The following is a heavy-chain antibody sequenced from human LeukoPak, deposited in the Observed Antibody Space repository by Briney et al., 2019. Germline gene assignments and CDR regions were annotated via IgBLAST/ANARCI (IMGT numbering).Heavy chain of an antibody. CDR2: IKEDGSKE. Sequence: GGSLRLSCAASGFTFSSNWMSWVRQAPGKGLEWVANIKEDGSKENYEDSVKGRFTISRDNAKNSLYLQMSSLRAEDTAVYYCARDLYSYGFYAFDIWGQGTMVTVSS. CDR1: GFTFSSNW. D-gene: IGHD5-18*01. J-gene: IGHJ3*02. V-gene: IGHV3-7*01. CDR3: ARDLYSYGFYAFDI.